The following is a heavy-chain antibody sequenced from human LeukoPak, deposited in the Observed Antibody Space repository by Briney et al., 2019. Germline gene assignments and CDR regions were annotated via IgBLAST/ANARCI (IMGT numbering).Heavy chain of an antibody. CDR3: ARTFQAPSYGDSDSRTKYPYSMDV. J-gene: IGHJ6*02. CDR2: IYHGGRT. V-gene: IGHV4-30-2*01. CDR1: GASIDAAGYS. D-gene: IGHD4-17*01. Sequence: ASQTLSLTCAVSGASIDAAGYSWNWIRQAPGKDLEWIGNIYHGGRTSYKSSLKSRVTISVDTSKNHFSLKLTSVTAADTAVYYCARTFQAPSYGDSDSRTKYPYSMDVWGQGTMVAISS.